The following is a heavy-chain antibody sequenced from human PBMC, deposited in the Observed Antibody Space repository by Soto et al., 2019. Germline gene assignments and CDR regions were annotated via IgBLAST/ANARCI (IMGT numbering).Heavy chain of an antibody. CDR3: ARGGGDDDGRDY. V-gene: IGHV1-69*12. CDR1: GGTFSIYA. D-gene: IGHD3-10*01. Sequence: QVQLVQSGPEVKKPGSSVKVSCRASGGTFSIYAISWVRQAPGQGLEWMGGIIPISGSTNYAQKFQGRVTITANESTSTAYMELTSLRSEDTAVYYGARGGGDDDGRDYGGQGTLVTVSS. CDR2: IIPISGST. J-gene: IGHJ4*02.